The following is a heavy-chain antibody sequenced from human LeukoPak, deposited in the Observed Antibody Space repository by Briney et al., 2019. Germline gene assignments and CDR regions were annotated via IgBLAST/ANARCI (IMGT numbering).Heavy chain of an antibody. D-gene: IGHD2-21*02. CDR2: IVVGRGET. CDR3: AAETYSDSCCWFDP. V-gene: IGHV1-58*02. J-gene: IGHJ5*02. CDR1: GLTFSSSA. Sequence: SVKVSCKTSGLTFSSSAIQWVRQARGQPLEWKGWIVVGRGETKYTQKLQGRVTITSDLSTSTAYMELSSLRSEDTAVYYCAAETYSDSCCWFDPWGQGTLVTVSS.